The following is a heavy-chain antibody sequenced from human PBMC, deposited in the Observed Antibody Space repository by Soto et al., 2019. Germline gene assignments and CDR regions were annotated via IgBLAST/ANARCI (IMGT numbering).Heavy chain of an antibody. D-gene: IGHD5-18*01. CDR1: GGTFSSYA. V-gene: IGHV1-69*13. CDR3: ATYSYGYRKGYYFDY. CDR2: IIPIFGTA. Sequence: SVKVSCKASGGTFSSYAISWVRQAPGQGLEWMGGIIPIFGTANYAQKFQGRVTITADESTSTAYMELSSLRSEDTAVYYCATYSYGYRKGYYFDYWGQGTLVTVSS. J-gene: IGHJ4*02.